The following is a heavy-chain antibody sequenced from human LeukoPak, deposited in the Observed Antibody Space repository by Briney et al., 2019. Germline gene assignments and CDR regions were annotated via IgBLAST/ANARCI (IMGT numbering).Heavy chain of an antibody. CDR3: ARDAGGDSSGFVDF. D-gene: IGHD6-6*01. V-gene: IGHV3-53*04. CDR1: GFSVSSKY. J-gene: IGHJ4*02. CDR2: IYTDGKT. Sequence: PGGSLRLSCAPSGFSVSSKYMSWVRQAPGKGLEWVALIYTDGKTYCAGSVKGRFTISRHNSNNTLCLQMNSLREEDTAVYFCARDAGGDSSGFVDFWGQGTLVTVSS.